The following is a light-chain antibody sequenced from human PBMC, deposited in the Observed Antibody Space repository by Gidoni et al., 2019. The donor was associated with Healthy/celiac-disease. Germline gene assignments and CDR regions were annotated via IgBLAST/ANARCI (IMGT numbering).Light chain of an antibody. J-gene: IGKJ2*04. V-gene: IGKV1-39*01. Sequence: DIQMTQSPSSLSASVGDRVTITCRANQSISSYLNWYQQKPGKAPKLLIYDASSLQSGVPSRFSGSGSGTDFTLTISSLQHEEFATYYCQQSYSNRRGSFXQXTKLEIK. CDR2: DAS. CDR1: QSISSY. CDR3: QQSYSNRRGS.